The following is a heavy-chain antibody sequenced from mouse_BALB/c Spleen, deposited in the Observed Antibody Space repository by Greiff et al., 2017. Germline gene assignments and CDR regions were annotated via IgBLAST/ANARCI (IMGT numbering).Heavy chain of an antibody. CDR2: IDPENGDT. Sequence: EVQLQQSGAELVRSGASVKLSCTASGFNIKDYYMHWVKQRPEQGLEWIGWIDPENGDTEYAPKFQGKATMTADTSSNTAYLQLSSLTSEDTAVYYCNQAEVRGAMDYWGQGTSVTVSS. CDR3: NQAEVRGAMDY. J-gene: IGHJ4*01. D-gene: IGHD2-14*01. CDR1: GFNIKDYY. V-gene: IGHV14-4*02.